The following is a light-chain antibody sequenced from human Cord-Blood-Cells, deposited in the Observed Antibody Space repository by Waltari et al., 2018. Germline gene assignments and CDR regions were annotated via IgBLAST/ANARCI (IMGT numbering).Light chain of an antibody. CDR2: KDS. V-gene: IGLV3-25*03. Sequence: SYELTRPPSVSVSPGQTARITCPGDALPNQYAYWYQQKPGQAPGLVIYKDSERPSGIPERFSGSSSGTTVTLTISGVQAEDEADYYCQSADSSGTYRVFGGGTKLTVL. CDR3: QSADSSGTYRV. J-gene: IGLJ3*02. CDR1: ALPNQY.